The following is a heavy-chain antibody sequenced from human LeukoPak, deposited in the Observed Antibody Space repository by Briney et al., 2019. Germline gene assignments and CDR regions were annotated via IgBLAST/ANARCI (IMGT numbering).Heavy chain of an antibody. CDR1: GFTFGSYA. Sequence: GGSLRLSCAASGFTFGSYAMSWVRLAPGKGLEWVSTVSGSGAGTYYADSVKGRFIISSDNSKNTLYLQMNSLRAEDTAVYYCATSKGYCSGGSCSVWFDPWGQGTLVTVSS. D-gene: IGHD2-15*01. CDR3: ATSKGYCSGGSCSVWFDP. CDR2: VSGSGAGT. V-gene: IGHV3-23*01. J-gene: IGHJ5*02.